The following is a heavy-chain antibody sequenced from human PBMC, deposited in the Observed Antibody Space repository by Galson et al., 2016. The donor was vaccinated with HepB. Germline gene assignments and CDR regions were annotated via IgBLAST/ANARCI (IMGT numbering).Heavy chain of an antibody. CDR1: GFSLSTGAMC. CDR2: IDWDDDK. Sequence: PALVKPPQTLTLTCTFSGFSLSTGAMCVSWIRQPPGKALEWLARIDWDDDKYYSTSLKTRLTISRDTSKNQVVLRMTNMDPVDTATYFCARTKRYSSGYYYSDYWGQGTLVSVSS. J-gene: IGHJ4*02. CDR3: ARTKRYSSGYYYSDY. V-gene: IGHV2-70*11. D-gene: IGHD3-22*01.